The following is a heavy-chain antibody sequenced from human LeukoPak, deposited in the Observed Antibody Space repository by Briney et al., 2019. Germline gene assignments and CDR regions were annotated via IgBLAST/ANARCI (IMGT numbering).Heavy chain of an antibody. V-gene: IGHV7-4-1*02. J-gene: IGHJ4*02. CDR2: INTYTGNP. D-gene: IGHD1-20*01. CDR3: ARENNYIPGY. CDR1: GYTFTTHA. Sequence: ASVKVSCKASGYTFTTHAINWVRQAPGQGLEWMGWINTYTGNPTYAQVFTGRFVFSLDFSVSTAYLQISSLKAEDTAIYYCARENNYIPGYWGQGTLVTVSS.